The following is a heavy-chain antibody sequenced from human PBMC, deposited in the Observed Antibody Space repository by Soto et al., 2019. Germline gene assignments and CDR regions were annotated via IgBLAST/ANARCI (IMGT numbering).Heavy chain of an antibody. Sequence: QVQLQESGPGLVKPSQTLSLTCTVSGVSITRGDYYWNWIRQPPGKGLEWIGSIYYSGSTYYSPSLKSRVSISLGTSNNQSSLKLSSVTAADTAVYYCVRGDPGACSSTSCSDAFGLWGRGAKVAVSS. D-gene: IGHD2-2*01. CDR2: IYYSGST. CDR3: VRGDPGACSSTSCSDAFGL. V-gene: IGHV4-30-4*01. J-gene: IGHJ3*01. CDR1: GVSITRGDYY.